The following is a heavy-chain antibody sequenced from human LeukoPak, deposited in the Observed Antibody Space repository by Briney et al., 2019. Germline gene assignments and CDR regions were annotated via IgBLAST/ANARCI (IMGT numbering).Heavy chain of an antibody. J-gene: IGHJ4*02. CDR2: INQNGSEK. CDR3: ARSFMTTVARVVDY. D-gene: IGHD4-23*01. Sequence: GGSLRLSCEASGFTFGNCWMSWVRQAPGKGLAWVANINQNGSEKDYVDSVKGRFTVSRDNAKNSLYLQMNSLRAEDTAVYYCARSFMTTVARVVDYWGQGTLVTVSS. CDR1: GFTFGNCW. V-gene: IGHV3-7*01.